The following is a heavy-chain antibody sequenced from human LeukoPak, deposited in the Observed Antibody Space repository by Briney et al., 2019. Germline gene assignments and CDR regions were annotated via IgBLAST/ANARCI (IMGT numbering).Heavy chain of an antibody. CDR2: IKQDGSEK. Sequence: GGSLRLSCVASGFTFSNYAMHWVRQAPGKGLEWVANIKQDGSEKYYVDSVKGRFTISRDNAKNSVYLQMNSLRVEDTAVYYCARGLLWLFGGQGTLVTVSS. D-gene: IGHD3-10*01. J-gene: IGHJ4*02. V-gene: IGHV3-7*01. CDR3: ARGLLWLF. CDR1: GFTFSNYA.